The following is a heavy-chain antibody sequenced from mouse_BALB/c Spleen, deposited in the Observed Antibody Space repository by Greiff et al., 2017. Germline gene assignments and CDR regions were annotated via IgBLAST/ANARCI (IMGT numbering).Heavy chain of an antibody. D-gene: IGHD2-4*01. CDR2: ISSGGGST. J-gene: IGHJ3*01. Sequence: EVNVVESGGGLVKPGGSLKLSCAASGFAFSSYDMSWVRQTPEKRLEWVAYISSGGGSTYYPDTVKGRFTISRDNAKNTLYLQMSSLKSEDTAMYYCARQGSTMITTVLAYWGQGTLVTVSA. V-gene: IGHV5-12-1*01. CDR1: GFAFSSYD. CDR3: ARQGSTMITTVLAY.